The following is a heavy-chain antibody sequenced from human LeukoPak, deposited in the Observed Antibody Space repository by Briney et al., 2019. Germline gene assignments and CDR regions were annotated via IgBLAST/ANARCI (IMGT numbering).Heavy chain of an antibody. CDR1: GFTFSSYS. J-gene: IGHJ4*02. D-gene: IGHD4-17*01. Sequence: GGSLRLSCAASGFTFSSYSMNWVRQAPGKGLEWVSSISSSSSYIYYADSVKGRFTISRDNAKNTLYLQMNSLRVEDTAVYYCAKECDYGNTSHMPCYWGQGTLVTVSS. V-gene: IGHV3-21*04. CDR2: ISSSSSYI. CDR3: AKECDYGNTSHMPCY.